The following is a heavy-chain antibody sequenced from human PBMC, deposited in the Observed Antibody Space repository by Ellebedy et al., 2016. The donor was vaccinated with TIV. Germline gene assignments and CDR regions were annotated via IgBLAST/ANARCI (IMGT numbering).Heavy chain of an antibody. D-gene: IGHD3-16*01. CDR3: ARGMRVMSYYYGMDV. CDR1: GFTFSNYA. Sequence: PGGSLRLSCAASGFTFSNYAMSWVRQAPGKGLQWVAGISGSGGSTYYAESVKGRFTISRDNAKNSLYLQMNSLRAEDTAVYHCARGMRVMSYYYGMDVWGQGTTVTVSS. J-gene: IGHJ6*02. CDR2: ISGSGGST. V-gene: IGHV3-23*01.